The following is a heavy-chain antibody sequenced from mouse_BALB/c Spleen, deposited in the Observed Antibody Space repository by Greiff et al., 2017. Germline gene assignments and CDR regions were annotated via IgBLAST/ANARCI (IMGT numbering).Heavy chain of an antibody. CDR2: IDPANGNT. J-gene: IGHJ4*01. V-gene: IGHV14-3*02. Sequence: EVKLQESGAELVKPGASVKLSCTASGFNIKDTYMHWVKQRPEQGLEWIGRIDPANGNTKYDPKFQGKATITADTSSNTAYLQLSSLTSEDTAVYYCASLRYYAIDYWGQGTSVTVSA. CDR1: GFNIKDTY. CDR3: ASLRYYAIDY. D-gene: IGHD1-1*01.